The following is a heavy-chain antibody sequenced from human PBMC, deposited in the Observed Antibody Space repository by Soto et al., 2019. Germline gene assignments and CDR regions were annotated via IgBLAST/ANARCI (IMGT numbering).Heavy chain of an antibody. V-gene: IGHV4-31*03. CDR3: ARAKYSSPGFDY. D-gene: IGHD6-6*01. J-gene: IGHJ4*02. Sequence: ASETLSLTCTVPGGSISSGGYYWSWIRQHPGKGLEWIGYIYYSGSTYYNPSLKSRVTISVDTSKNQFSLKLSSVTAADTAVYYCARAKYSSPGFDYWGQGTLVTVSS. CDR2: IYYSGST. CDR1: GGSISSGGYY.